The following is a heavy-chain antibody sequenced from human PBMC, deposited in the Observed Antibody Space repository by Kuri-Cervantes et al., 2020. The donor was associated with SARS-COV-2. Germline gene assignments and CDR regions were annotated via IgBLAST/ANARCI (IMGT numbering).Heavy chain of an antibody. Sequence: SETLSLTCTVSGGSISSSSYYWGWIRQPPGKGLEWIGSIYYSGSTYYNPSLKSRVTISVDTSKNQFSLKLSSVIAADTAVYYCAREPRVPRVVAATRPFHAFDIWGQGTMVTVSS. V-gene: IGHV4-39*02. CDR2: IYYSGST. CDR3: AREPRVPRVVAATRPFHAFDI. D-gene: IGHD2-15*01. J-gene: IGHJ3*02. CDR1: GGSISSSSYY.